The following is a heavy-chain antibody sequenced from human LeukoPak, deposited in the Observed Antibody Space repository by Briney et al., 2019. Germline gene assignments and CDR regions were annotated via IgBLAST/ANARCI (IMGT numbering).Heavy chain of an antibody. D-gene: IGHD6-6*01. J-gene: IGHJ4*02. CDR3: ARDDSSSSEFDY. V-gene: IGHV3-21*01. CDR2: ISSSRSYI. CDR1: GFTFSSYS. Sequence: PGGSLRLSCAASGFTFSSYSMNWVRQAPGKGLEWVSSISSSRSYIYYADSVKGRFTISRDNAKNSLYLQMNSLRAEDTAVYYCARDDSSSSEFDYWGQGTLVTVSS.